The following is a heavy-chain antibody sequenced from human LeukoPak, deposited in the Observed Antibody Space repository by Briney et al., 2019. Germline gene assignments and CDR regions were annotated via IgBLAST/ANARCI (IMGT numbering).Heavy chain of an antibody. Sequence: GGSLRLSCAVSGFTFSSYAMSWVRQAPGKGLEWVSAISGSGGSTYYADSVKGRFTISRDNSKNTLYLQMNSLRAEDTAVYYCAKDQGSHYYGSGSYPNYWGQGTLVTVSS. J-gene: IGHJ4*02. CDR1: GFTFSSYA. V-gene: IGHV3-23*01. D-gene: IGHD3-10*01. CDR3: AKDQGSHYYGSGSYPNY. CDR2: ISGSGGST.